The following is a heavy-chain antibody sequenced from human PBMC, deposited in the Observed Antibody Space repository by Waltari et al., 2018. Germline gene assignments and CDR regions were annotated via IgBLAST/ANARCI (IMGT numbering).Heavy chain of an antibody. CDR2: INHTGGT. D-gene: IGHD3-9*01. CDR1: GGPFSGNY. Sequence: QVQLQQWGAGLLKPSETLTLTCAVSGGPFSGNYWSWIRQPPGKGLEWIGEINHTGGTNSNPSLKSRGSISVETSKNHFSLRLTSVTAADTAVYYCASGGYDILTGYKSDYWGQGTLVTVSS. J-gene: IGHJ4*02. CDR3: ASGGYDILTGYKSDY. V-gene: IGHV4-34*01.